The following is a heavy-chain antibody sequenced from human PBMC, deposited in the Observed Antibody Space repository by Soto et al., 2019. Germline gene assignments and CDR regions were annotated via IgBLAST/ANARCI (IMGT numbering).Heavy chain of an antibody. CDR3: AKLLGYCSGGSCYDWFDP. CDR2: ISGSGGST. D-gene: IGHD2-15*01. CDR1: GFTFSSYA. J-gene: IGHJ5*02. V-gene: IGHV3-23*01. Sequence: EVQLLESGGGLVQPGGSLRLSCAASGFTFSSYAMSWVRQAPGKGLEWVSAISGSGGSTYYADSVKGRFTISRDNSKNTLYLQMNSLRAEDTAVYYCAKLLGYCSGGSCYDWFDPWGQGTLVTVSS.